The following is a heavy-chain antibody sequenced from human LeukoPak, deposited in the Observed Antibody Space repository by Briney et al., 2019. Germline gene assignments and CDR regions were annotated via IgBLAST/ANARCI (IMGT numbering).Heavy chain of an antibody. V-gene: IGHV3-48*03. CDR3: AGAPMSSSYIDS. CDR1: GISFSSYE. Sequence: GGSLRLSCAASGISFSSYEMNWVRQAPGKGLEWVSYISNSGTTIFYADSVGGRFTISRDNAKNSLFLQMNSLRADDTAVYYCAGAPMSSSYIDSWGQGTLVTVSS. J-gene: IGHJ4*02. CDR2: ISNSGTTI. D-gene: IGHD6-6*01.